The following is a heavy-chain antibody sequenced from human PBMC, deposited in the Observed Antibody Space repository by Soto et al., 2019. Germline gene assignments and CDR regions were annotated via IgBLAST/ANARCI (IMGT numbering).Heavy chain of an antibody. J-gene: IGHJ3*02. V-gene: IGHV1-2*04. D-gene: IGHD3-22*01. CDR1: GYTFTGYY. CDR3: AGMIGEAAFDI. Sequence: ASVKVSCKASGYTFTGYYMHWVRQAPGQGLERMGWINPNSGGTNYAQKFQGWVTMTRDTSISTAYMELSRLRSDDTAVYYCAGMIGEAAFDIWGQGTMVTVSS. CDR2: INPNSGGT.